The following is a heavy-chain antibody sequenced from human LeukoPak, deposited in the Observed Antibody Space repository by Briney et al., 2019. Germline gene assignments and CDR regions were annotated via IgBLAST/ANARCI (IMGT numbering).Heavy chain of an antibody. J-gene: IGHJ4*02. CDR1: GFTFSSYS. CDR3: AREMATEHDY. CDR2: ISSSSSYI. D-gene: IGHD5-24*01. V-gene: IGHV3-21*01. Sequence: GGSLRLSCAASGFTFSSYSMNWVRQAPGKGLEWVSSISSSSSYIYYADSVKGRFAISRDNAKNSLYLQMNSLRAEDTAVYYCAREMATEHDYWGQGTLVTVSS.